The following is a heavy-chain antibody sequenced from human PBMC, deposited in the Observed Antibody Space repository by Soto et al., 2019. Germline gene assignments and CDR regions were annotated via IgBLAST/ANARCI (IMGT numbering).Heavy chain of an antibody. D-gene: IGHD1-26*01. CDR2: IIPIFGTA. CDR3: ARDLRGSYVPFFDY. Sequence: ASVKVSCKASGGTFSSYAISWVRQAPGQGLEWMGGIIPIFGTANYAQKFQGRVTITADESTSTAYMELSSLRSEDTAVYYCARDLRGSYVPFFDYWGQGTLVTVSS. V-gene: IGHV1-69*13. J-gene: IGHJ4*02. CDR1: GGTFSSYA.